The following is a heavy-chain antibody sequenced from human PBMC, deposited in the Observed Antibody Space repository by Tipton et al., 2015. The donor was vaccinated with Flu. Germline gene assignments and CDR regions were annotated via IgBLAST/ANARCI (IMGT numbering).Heavy chain of an antibody. J-gene: IGHJ4*02. Sequence: SLRLSCAASGFTFSSYGMHWVRQAPGKGLEWVAVIWYDGSNKYYADSVKGRFTISRDNSKNTLYLQMNSLRAEDTAVYYCAKAGGYSYGARPYFDYWGQGTLVTVSS. V-gene: IGHV3-33*06. CDR3: AKAGGYSYGARPYFDY. D-gene: IGHD5-18*01. CDR2: IWYDGSNK. CDR1: GFTFSSYG.